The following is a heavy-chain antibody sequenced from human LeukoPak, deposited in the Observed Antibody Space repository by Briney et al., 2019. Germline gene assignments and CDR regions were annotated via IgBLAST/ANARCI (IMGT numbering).Heavy chain of an antibody. J-gene: IGHJ4*02. Sequence: PSETLSLTCAVHGGSLTDYYWSWIRQPPGKGLEWIGQISHLGIINYNPSLKSRVTLSVDTSLNQFSLRLSSVTAADTAVYFCARVLRYTFGFADYWGQGILVTVSS. CDR3: ARVLRYTFGFADY. CDR2: ISHLGII. V-gene: IGHV4-34*01. CDR1: GGSLTDYY. D-gene: IGHD3-16*01.